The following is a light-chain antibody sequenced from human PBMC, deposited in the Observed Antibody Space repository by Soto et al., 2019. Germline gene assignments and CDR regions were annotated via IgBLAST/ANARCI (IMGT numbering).Light chain of an antibody. Sequence: DLVMTQSPLSLPVTPGEPASISCRSSQSLLHSNGYNYLDWYLQKPGQSPQLLIYLGSNRASRVPDRFSGSGSGTDFTLKISRVEAEDVGVYYCMQALQTPRTFGGGTKVEIK. J-gene: IGKJ4*01. CDR1: QSLLHSNGYNY. CDR3: MQALQTPRT. V-gene: IGKV2-28*01. CDR2: LGS.